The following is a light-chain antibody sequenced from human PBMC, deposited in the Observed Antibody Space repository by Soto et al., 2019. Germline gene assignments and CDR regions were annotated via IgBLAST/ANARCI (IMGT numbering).Light chain of an antibody. J-gene: IGKJ4*01. CDR2: GAS. CDR1: QSVNSN. V-gene: IGKV3-15*01. CDR3: QQYNDWPLT. Sequence: EKVMTQSPAALSVSPGERATLSCRASQSVNSNLGWYQRKPGQAPRLLLYGASTRATGIPARFSGSASGTEFTLTISSLQSEDSAVYYCQQYNDWPLTFGGGTKVEIK.